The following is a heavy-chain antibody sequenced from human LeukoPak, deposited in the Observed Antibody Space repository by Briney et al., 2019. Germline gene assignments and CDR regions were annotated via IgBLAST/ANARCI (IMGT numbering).Heavy chain of an antibody. CDR1: GFTFSSYS. D-gene: IGHD3-22*01. CDR2: ISSSSSYI. J-gene: IGHJ4*02. V-gene: IGHV3-21*01. Sequence: GGSLRLSCAASGFTFSSYSMNWVRQAPGKGLEWVSSISSSSSYIYYADSVKGRFTISGDNAKNSLYLQMNSLRAEDTAVYYCARGSYYDSSGYYRDFDYWGRGTLVTVSS. CDR3: ARGSYYDSSGYYRDFDY.